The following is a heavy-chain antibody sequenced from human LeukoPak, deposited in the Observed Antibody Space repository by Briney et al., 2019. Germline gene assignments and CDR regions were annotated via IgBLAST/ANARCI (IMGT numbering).Heavy chain of an antibody. CDR1: GYTFTGYY. V-gene: IGHV1-2*02. Sequence: ASVKVSCKASGYTFTGYYIHWVRQVPGQALEWMGSINPNSGDTDYAQKFQGRVTLTRDTSISTAYMELSSLNSDDTAVYYCARVEYWGQGTLVTVSS. D-gene: IGHD2/OR15-2a*01. J-gene: IGHJ4*02. CDR2: INPNSGDT. CDR3: ARVEY.